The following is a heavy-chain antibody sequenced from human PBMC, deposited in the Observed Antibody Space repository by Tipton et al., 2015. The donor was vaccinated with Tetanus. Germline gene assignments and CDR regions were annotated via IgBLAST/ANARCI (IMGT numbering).Heavy chain of an antibody. CDR1: RGPIRSYY. Sequence: TLSLTCTVTRGPIRSYYWSWIRQPVGKGLEWIGHISNGNTDYTPSLKSRVTLSVDTSTHQFSMKLRSVTAADTAVYYCARGVTDGYNRRVNYWGQGTLVAVSP. V-gene: IGHV4-4*07. D-gene: IGHD5-24*01. CDR3: ARGVTDGYNRRVNY. J-gene: IGHJ4*02. CDR2: ISNGNT.